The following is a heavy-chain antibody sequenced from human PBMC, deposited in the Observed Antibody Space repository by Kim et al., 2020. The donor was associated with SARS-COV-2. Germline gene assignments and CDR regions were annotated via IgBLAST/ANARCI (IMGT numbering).Heavy chain of an antibody. CDR1: GGTFSSYA. CDR2: IIPIFGTA. V-gene: IGHV1-69*13. D-gene: IGHD1-20*01. J-gene: IGHJ6*02. CDR3: ARLTLGNPLDYYYYGMDV. Sequence: SVKVSCKASGGTFSSYAISWVRQAPGQGLEWMGGIIPIFGTANYAQKFQGRVTITADESTSTAYMELSSLRSEDTAVYYCARLTLGNPLDYYYYGMDVWGQGTTVTVSS.